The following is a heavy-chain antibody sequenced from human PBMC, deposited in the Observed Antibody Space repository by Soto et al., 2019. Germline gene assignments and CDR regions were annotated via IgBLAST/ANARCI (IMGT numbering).Heavy chain of an antibody. Sequence: PWETLSLTCTVSGGSISSSSYYWGWIRQPPGKGLEWIGSIYYSGSTYYNPSLKSRVTISVDTSKNQFSLKLSSVTAADTAVYYCARRIVVVIKDAFDIWGQGTMVTVSS. CDR3: ARRIVVVIKDAFDI. CDR1: GGSISSSSYY. D-gene: IGHD3-22*01. V-gene: IGHV4-39*01. CDR2: IYYSGST. J-gene: IGHJ3*02.